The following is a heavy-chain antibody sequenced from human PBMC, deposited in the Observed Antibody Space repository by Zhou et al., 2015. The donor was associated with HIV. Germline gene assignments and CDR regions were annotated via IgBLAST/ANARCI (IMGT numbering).Heavy chain of an antibody. CDR2: INPSGGST. V-gene: IGHV1-46*01. CDR1: GYTFTSYY. CDR3: ARDFWRTDCTNGVCYVQPIYYYYGMDV. J-gene: IGHJ6*02. D-gene: IGHD2-8*01. Sequence: QVQLVQSGAEVKKPGASVKVSCKASGYTFTSYYMHWVRQAPGQGLEWMGIINPSGGSTSYAQKFQGRVTMTRDTSTSTVYMELSSLRSEDTAVYYCARDFWRTDCTNGVCYVQPIYYYYGMDVWGQGTTVTVSS.